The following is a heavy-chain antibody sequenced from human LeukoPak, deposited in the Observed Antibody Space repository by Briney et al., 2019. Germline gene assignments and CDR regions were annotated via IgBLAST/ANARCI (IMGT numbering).Heavy chain of an antibody. J-gene: IGHJ4*02. CDR2: INAGNGNT. Sequence: GASVKVSCKASGYTFTSYAMHWVRQPPGQRLEWMGWINAGNGNTKYSQEFQGRVTITRDTSASTAYMELSSLRSEDMAVYYCARPTSSYYYDISFDYWGQGTLVTVSS. CDR3: ARPTSSYYYDISFDY. V-gene: IGHV1-3*03. CDR1: GYTFTSYA. D-gene: IGHD3-22*01.